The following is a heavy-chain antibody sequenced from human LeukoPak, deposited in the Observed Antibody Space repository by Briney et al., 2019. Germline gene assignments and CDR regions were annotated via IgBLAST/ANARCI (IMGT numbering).Heavy chain of an antibody. Sequence: SETLSLTCAVYGGSFSGYYWSWIRQPPGKGLEWIGEINHSGSTNYNPSLKSRVTISVDTSKNLFSLKLTSVTAADTAVYYCARVQNYYYNYMDVWGKGTTVTVSS. CDR1: GGSFSGYY. CDR3: ARVQNYYYNYMDV. J-gene: IGHJ6*03. CDR2: INHSGST. V-gene: IGHV4-34*01.